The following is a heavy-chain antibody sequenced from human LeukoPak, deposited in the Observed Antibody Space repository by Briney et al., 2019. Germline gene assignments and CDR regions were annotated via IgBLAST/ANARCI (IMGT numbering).Heavy chain of an antibody. CDR1: GFTVSSNY. J-gene: IGHJ6*03. CDR3: AKDPMWFGEGDYKYYMDV. Sequence: GGSLRLSCAASGFTVSSNYMSWVRQAPGKGLEWVSVIYSGGSTYYADSVKGRFTISRDNSKSILYLQMNSLRVEDTALYYCAKDPMWFGEGDYKYYMDVWGKGTTVTVSS. D-gene: IGHD3-10*01. CDR2: IYSGGST. V-gene: IGHV3-53*01.